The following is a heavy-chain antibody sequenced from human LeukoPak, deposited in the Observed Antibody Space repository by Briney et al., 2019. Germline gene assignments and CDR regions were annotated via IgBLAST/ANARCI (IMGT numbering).Heavy chain of an antibody. J-gene: IGHJ4*02. CDR1: GGSFSGYY. Sequence: SETLSLTCAVYGGSFSGYYWSWIRQPPGKGLEWIGEINHSGSTNYNPSLKSRVTISVDTSKNQFSLKLSSVTAADTAVYYCARGGRYSAYYYDSSGSSDYWGQGTLVTVSS. V-gene: IGHV4-34*01. CDR2: INHSGST. CDR3: ARGGRYSAYYYDSSGSSDY. D-gene: IGHD3-22*01.